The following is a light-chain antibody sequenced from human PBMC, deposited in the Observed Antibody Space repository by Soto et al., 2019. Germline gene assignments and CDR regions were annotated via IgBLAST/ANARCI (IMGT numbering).Light chain of an antibody. J-gene: IGLJ1*01. V-gene: IGLV2-23*01. CDR2: EGS. Sequence: QSAGAQPAWVAVSPGQSIAISCTGTSSDVGSYNSVSLYQQHPGKAPKLMIYEGSKRPSGVSDRFSGSKSGNTDSLTISGLQAEDEADYYCCSYAGNPYVFGTGTKVTVL. CDR3: CSYAGNPYV. CDR1: SSDVGSYNS.